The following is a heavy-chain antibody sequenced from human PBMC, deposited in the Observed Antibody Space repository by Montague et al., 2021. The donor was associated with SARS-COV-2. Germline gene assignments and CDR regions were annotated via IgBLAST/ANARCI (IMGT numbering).Heavy chain of an antibody. CDR1: GGSISSSSYY. CDR2: IYYSGST. D-gene: IGHD2-15*01. V-gene: IGHV4-39*07. Sequence: SETLSLTCTVSGGSISSSSYYWGWIRQPPGKGLEWIGSIYYSGSTYYNPSLKSRVTISVDTSKNQFSLKLSSVTAADTAVYYCARVISRQNNIVVVGLYYFDYWGQGTLVPVSS. CDR3: ARVISRQNNIVVVGLYYFDY. J-gene: IGHJ4*02.